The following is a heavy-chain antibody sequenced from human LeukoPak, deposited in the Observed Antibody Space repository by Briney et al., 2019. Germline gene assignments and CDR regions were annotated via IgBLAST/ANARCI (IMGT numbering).Heavy chain of an antibody. J-gene: IGHJ4*02. Sequence: GGSLRLSCAASGFTFSSRGMHWVRQAPGKGLEWVAFIWYDGINKYYADSVKGRFTISRDNSKNTLYLQMNSLKAEDTAVYYCTTALAGTFDYWGQGTLVTVSS. D-gene: IGHD1-7*01. V-gene: IGHV3-33*03. CDR2: IWYDGINK. CDR1: GFTFSSRG. CDR3: TTALAGTFDY.